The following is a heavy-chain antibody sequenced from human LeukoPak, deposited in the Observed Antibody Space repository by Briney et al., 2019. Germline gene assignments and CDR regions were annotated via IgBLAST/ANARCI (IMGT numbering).Heavy chain of an antibody. J-gene: IGHJ6*03. D-gene: IGHD6-19*01. CDR1: GYSFTNFD. V-gene: IGHV1-8*01. CDR2: MNPNSGNK. CDR3: ARGPQWRGDYYYMDV. Sequence: GASVKVSCKASGYSFTNFDINWARQATGRGLEWMGWMNPNSGNKGYAQKFQGRVTMTMNTSITTAYMELSSLRSEDTAVYYCARGPQWRGDYYYMDVWGRGTTVTVSS.